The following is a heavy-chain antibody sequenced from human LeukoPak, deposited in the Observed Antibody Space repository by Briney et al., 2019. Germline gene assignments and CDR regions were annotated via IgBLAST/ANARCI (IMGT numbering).Heavy chain of an antibody. V-gene: IGHV3-33*01. Sequence: GRSLRLSCAASGFTFSSYGMHWVRQGPGKGLEWVAVFWYDGSKKYYADSVKGRFTISRDISKKTLYLQMDSLSVEDTAVYYCTRDAGLCVHDYWGQGTLVTVSS. CDR2: FWYDGSKK. CDR1: GFTFSSYG. D-gene: IGHD2-21*01. J-gene: IGHJ4*02. CDR3: TRDAGLCVHDY.